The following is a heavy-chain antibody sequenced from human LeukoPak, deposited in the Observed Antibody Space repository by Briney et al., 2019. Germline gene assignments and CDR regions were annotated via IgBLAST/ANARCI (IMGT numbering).Heavy chain of an antibody. CDR1: GGTFSSYA. CDR2: INPNSGGT. V-gene: IGHV1-2*02. Sequence: ASVKVSCKASGGTFSSYAISWVRQAPGQGLEWMGWINPNSGGTNYAQKFQGRVTMTRDTSISTAYMELSRLRSDDTAVYYCARSGVAATGVDYWGQGTLVTVSS. D-gene: IGHD2-15*01. J-gene: IGHJ4*02. CDR3: ARSGVAATGVDY.